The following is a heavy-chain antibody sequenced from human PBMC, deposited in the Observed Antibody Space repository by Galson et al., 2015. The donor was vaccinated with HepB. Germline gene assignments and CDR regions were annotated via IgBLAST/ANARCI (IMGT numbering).Heavy chain of an antibody. V-gene: IGHV3-33*08. CDR2: IWYDGSNK. J-gene: IGHJ4*02. Sequence: SLRLSCAASGFTFSSYGMHWVRQAPGKGLEWVAVIWYDGSNKYYADSVKGRFTISRDNSKNTLYLQMNSLRAEDTAVYYCARAYGDYLWANYFDYWGQGTLVTVSS. D-gene: IGHD4-17*01. CDR3: ARAYGDYLWANYFDY. CDR1: GFTFSSYG.